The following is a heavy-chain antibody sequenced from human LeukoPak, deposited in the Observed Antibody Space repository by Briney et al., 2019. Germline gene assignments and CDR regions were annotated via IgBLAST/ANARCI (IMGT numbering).Heavy chain of an antibody. Sequence: SETLSLTCTVSGGSISSGGYYWSWIRQPPGKGLEWIGEINHSGSTNYNPSLKSRVTISVDTSKNQFSLKLSSVTAADTAVYYCARWDYDFWSGYQGYWGQGTLVTVSS. D-gene: IGHD3-3*01. CDR2: INHSGST. CDR3: ARWDYDFWSGYQGY. CDR1: GGSISSGGYY. J-gene: IGHJ4*02. V-gene: IGHV4-39*07.